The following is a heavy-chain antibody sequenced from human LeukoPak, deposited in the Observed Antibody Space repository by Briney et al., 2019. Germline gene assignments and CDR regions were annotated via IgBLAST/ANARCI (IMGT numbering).Heavy chain of an antibody. Sequence: GASVKVSCKASGYTFSSYAMSWVRQAPGKGLEWVSGIGASGGSTYYADSVKGRFTISRDNSKNTLYLQMNSLRTEDTAVYYCAKAEGYDILTGLDYWGQGTLVTVSS. CDR3: AKAEGYDILTGLDY. CDR1: GYTFSSYA. CDR2: IGASGGST. J-gene: IGHJ4*02. D-gene: IGHD3-9*01. V-gene: IGHV3-23*01.